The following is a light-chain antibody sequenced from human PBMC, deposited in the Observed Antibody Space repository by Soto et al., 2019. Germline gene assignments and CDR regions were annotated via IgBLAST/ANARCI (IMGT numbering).Light chain of an antibody. J-gene: IGKJ4*01. CDR3: QQYNQWPLT. V-gene: IGKV3-15*01. Sequence: EIVMTQSPATLSVSPGDKATLSCRASQSVSNNLAWYQQRPGQAPRLLIYFASTRATGIPARFSSSGSGTEFSLTISSLQSEDLALYYCQQYNQWPLTFGGGTKVDTK. CDR2: FAS. CDR1: QSVSNN.